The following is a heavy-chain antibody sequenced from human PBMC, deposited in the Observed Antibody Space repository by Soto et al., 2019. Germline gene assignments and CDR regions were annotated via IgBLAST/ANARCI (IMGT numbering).Heavy chain of an antibody. CDR3: AGLYYYDSSGYDTHGMDV. CDR2: IIPIFGTA. J-gene: IGHJ6*02. Sequence: SVKVSRKASGGTFSSYAISWVRQAPGQGLEWMGGIIPIFGTANYAQKFQGRVTITADESTSTAYMELSSLRSEDTAVYYCAGLYYYDSSGYDTHGMDVWGQGTTVTVSS. CDR1: GGTFSSYA. V-gene: IGHV1-69*13. D-gene: IGHD3-22*01.